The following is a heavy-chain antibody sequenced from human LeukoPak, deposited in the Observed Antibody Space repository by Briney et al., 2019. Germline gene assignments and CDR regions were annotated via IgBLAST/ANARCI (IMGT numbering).Heavy chain of an antibody. D-gene: IGHD5-24*01. CDR2: ISYDGSNK. Sequence: GGSLRLSCAASGFTFSSYAMHWVRQAPGKGLEWVAVISYDGSNKYYADSVKGRFTISRDNSKNTLYLQMNSLRAEDTAVYYCARGVATTRHYYYGMDVWGQGTTVTVSS. V-gene: IGHV3-30-3*01. CDR3: ARGVATTRHYYYGMDV. J-gene: IGHJ6*02. CDR1: GFTFSSYA.